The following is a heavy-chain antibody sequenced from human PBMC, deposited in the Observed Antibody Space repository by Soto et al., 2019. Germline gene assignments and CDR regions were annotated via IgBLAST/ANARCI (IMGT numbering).Heavy chain of an antibody. CDR3: ARGHSGYDWWSYYYYGMDV. CDR1: GFTFDDYA. Sequence: PGGSLRLSCAASGFTFDDYAMHWVRQAPGKGLEWVSGISWNSGSIGYADSVKGRFTISRDNAKNSLYLQMNSLRAEDTALYYCARGHSGYDWWSYYYYGMDVWGQGTTVTVSS. D-gene: IGHD5-12*01. CDR2: ISWNSGSI. V-gene: IGHV3-9*01. J-gene: IGHJ6*02.